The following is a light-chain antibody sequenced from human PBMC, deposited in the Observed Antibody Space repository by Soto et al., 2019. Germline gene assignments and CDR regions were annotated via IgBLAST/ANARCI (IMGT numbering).Light chain of an antibody. J-gene: IGLJ2*01. CDR1: VSEVAGYTY. Sequence: QSVLTQPASVSGSPGQTITISCTGAVSEVAGYTYVSWYQQHPGKGPKVIIYDVRNRPLGVSNRFSGSKSGTTASLTISGLQAEDEADYYCSSFTRIVGLFGGGTKLTVL. V-gene: IGLV2-14*03. CDR3: SSFTRIVGL. CDR2: DVR.